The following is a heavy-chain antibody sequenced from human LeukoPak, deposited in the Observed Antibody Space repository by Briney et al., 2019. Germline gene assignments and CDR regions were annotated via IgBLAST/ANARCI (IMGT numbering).Heavy chain of an antibody. Sequence: GGSLRLSCTASGFTFGVYAMSWFGQAPGKGLEWVGFIRSKAYGGTIEYAASVKGRFTISRDDSKSIAYLQMNSLKTEDTAVYHCTRGVGVYWGQGTLVTVSS. CDR1: GFTFGVYA. J-gene: IGHJ4*02. CDR2: IRSKAYGGTI. D-gene: IGHD3-16*01. V-gene: IGHV3-49*03. CDR3: TRGVGVY.